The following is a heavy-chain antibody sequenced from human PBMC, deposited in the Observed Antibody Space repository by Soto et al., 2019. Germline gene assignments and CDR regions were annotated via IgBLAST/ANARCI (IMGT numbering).Heavy chain of an antibody. CDR2: IYHSGST. Sequence: QVQLQESGPGLVKPSGTLSLTCAVSSGSFSSSKWWSWVRQPPGKGLEWIGEIYHSGSTHYNPSLKSRVTISVDKSKTQFSLKLRSVTAADTAVYYCACGYDYYYYMDVWGKGTTVTVSS. V-gene: IGHV4-4*02. CDR1: SGSFSSSKW. J-gene: IGHJ6*03. D-gene: IGHD5-12*01. CDR3: ACGYDYYYYMDV.